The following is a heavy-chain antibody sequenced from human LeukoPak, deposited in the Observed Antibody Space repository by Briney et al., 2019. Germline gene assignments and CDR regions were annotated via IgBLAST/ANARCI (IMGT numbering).Heavy chain of an antibody. Sequence: GGSLRLSCAASGFTVSSNYMSWVRQAPGKGLEWVSVIYSGGSTYYADSVKGRFTISRDNSKNTLYLQMNSLRAEDTAVYYCAKDARIAVAGSLLDYWGQGTLVTVSS. CDR3: AKDARIAVAGSLLDY. CDR1: GFTVSSNY. V-gene: IGHV3-53*01. CDR2: IYSGGST. D-gene: IGHD6-19*01. J-gene: IGHJ4*02.